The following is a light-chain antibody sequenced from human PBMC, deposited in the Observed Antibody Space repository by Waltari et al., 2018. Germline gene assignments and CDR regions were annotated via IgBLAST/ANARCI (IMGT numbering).Light chain of an antibody. CDR2: EVN. Sequence: QSALTQPASVSGSPGQSLTISCTGTTSIVGNSDLVSWYQQPPGKAPKLIISEVNKRPSGISDRFSGSKSGNTASLTISGLLTEDEADYYCCSYAGSSTVMFGGGTKLTVL. CDR3: CSYAGSSTVM. J-gene: IGLJ3*02. V-gene: IGLV2-23*02. CDR1: TSIVGNSDL.